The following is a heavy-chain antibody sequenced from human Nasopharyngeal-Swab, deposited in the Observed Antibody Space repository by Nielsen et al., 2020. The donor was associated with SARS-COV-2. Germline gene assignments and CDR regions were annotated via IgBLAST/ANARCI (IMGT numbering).Heavy chain of an antibody. J-gene: IGHJ6*02. V-gene: IGHV6-1*01. Sequence: QTLSLTRAISGDSVSSNSAAWNWIRQSPSRGLEWLGRTYYRSKWYNDYAVSVKSRITINPDTSKNQFSLQLNSVTPEDTAVYYCARVQSSGWSYYYYGMDVWGQGTTVTVSS. CDR1: GDSVSSNSAA. D-gene: IGHD6-19*01. CDR3: ARVQSSGWSYYYYGMDV. CDR2: TYYRSKWYN.